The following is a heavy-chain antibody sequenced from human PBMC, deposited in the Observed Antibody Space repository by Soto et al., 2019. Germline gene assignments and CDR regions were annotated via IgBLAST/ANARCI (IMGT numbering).Heavy chain of an antibody. Sequence: GGSLRLSCAASGFTFSSYGMHWVRQAPGKGLEWAAVIWYDGSNKYYADSVKGRFTISRDNSKNTLYLQMNSLRAEDTAVYYCARDDDSSGYYYHYYYGMDVWGQGTTVTVSS. V-gene: IGHV3-33*01. CDR3: ARDDDSSGYYYHYYYGMDV. CDR2: IWYDGSNK. J-gene: IGHJ6*02. D-gene: IGHD3-22*01. CDR1: GFTFSSYG.